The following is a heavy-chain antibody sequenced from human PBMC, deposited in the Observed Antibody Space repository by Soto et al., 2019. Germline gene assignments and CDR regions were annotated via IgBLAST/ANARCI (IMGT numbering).Heavy chain of an antibody. D-gene: IGHD5-12*01. V-gene: IGHV1-2*02. CDR1: GYTFTDYY. CDR3: ARGGNSGYYYE. Sequence: QVQLVQSGAEVKKPGASVKVSCKASGYTFTDYYIHWVRQAPGQGLEWMGWINPKNGGTKYVQKFQGRVTMTRDTSIRIADMELSRLRYDDTAVYYCARGGNSGYYYEWGQGTLVTVSS. CDR2: INPKNGGT. J-gene: IGHJ4*02.